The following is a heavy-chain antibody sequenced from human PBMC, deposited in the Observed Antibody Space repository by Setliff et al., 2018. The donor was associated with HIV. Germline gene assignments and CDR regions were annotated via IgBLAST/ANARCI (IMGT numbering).Heavy chain of an antibody. CDR3: ARHDGGGWYVRVLATSFDY. V-gene: IGHV4-39*01. Sequence: PSETLSLTCTVSGGSLSSSSYYWGWIRQPPGKGLEWIGSIYYSGRTYYNPSLKSRVTIYVDTSKNQFSLKLSSVTAADTAVYYCARHDGGGWYVRVLATSFDYWGQGTLVTVSS. CDR1: GGSLSSSSYY. D-gene: IGHD6-19*01. CDR2: IYYSGRT. J-gene: IGHJ4*02.